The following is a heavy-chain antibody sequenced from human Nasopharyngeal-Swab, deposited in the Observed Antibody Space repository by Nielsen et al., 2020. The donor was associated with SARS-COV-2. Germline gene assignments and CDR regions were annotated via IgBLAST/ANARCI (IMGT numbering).Heavy chain of an antibody. CDR2: IYYSGST. CDR3: ARDTTVTSYYYYGMDV. V-gene: IGHV4-59*01. Sequence: SETLSLTCTVSGGSISSYYWSWIRQPPGKGLEWIGYIYYSGSTTYHPSLKSRVTISVDTSKNQFSLKLSSVTAADTAVYYCARDTTVTSYYYYGMDVWGQGTTVTVSS. CDR1: GGSISSYY. J-gene: IGHJ6*02. D-gene: IGHD4-11*01.